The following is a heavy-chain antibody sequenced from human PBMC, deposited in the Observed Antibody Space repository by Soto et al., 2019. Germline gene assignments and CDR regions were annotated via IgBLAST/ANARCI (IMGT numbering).Heavy chain of an antibody. V-gene: IGHV3-33*01. CDR3: ARGLLWLGELYPLDY. CDR2: IWYDGSNK. J-gene: IGHJ4*02. CDR1: GFTFSSYG. Sequence: PGGSLRLSCAASGFTFSSYGMHWVRQAPGKGLEWVAVIWYDGSNKYYADSVKGRFTISRDNSKNTLYLQMNSLRAEDTAVYYWARGLLWLGELYPLDYWGRETLVTVSS. D-gene: IGHD3-10*01.